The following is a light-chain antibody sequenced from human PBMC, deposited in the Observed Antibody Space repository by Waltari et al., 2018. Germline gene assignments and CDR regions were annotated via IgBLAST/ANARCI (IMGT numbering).Light chain of an antibody. V-gene: IGLV2-14*03. J-gene: IGLJ2*01. Sequence: QSVVTQPASVSGSPGQSISISCTGTSNDIGANDYVSWYQQHPGRAPQLVIYDVSVRPSWVSTRFSGSQSGNTASLTISGLQAEDEALYYCSSYTLTNPVVFGGGTKLTVL. CDR3: SSYTLTNPVV. CDR2: DVS. CDR1: SNDIGANDY.